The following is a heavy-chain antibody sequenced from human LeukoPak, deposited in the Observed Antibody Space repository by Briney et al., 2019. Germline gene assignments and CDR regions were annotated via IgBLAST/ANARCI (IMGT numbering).Heavy chain of an antibody. CDR1: GYTFTGYY. D-gene: IGHD3-3*02. J-gene: IGHJ5*02. Sequence: ASVKVSCKASGYTFTGYYMHWVRQAPGQGLEWMGWISAYNGNTNYAQKLQGRVTMTTDTSTSTAYMELRSLRSDDTAVYYCARDISDPSWFDPWGQGTLVTVSS. CDR3: ARDISDPSWFDP. CDR2: ISAYNGNT. V-gene: IGHV1-18*04.